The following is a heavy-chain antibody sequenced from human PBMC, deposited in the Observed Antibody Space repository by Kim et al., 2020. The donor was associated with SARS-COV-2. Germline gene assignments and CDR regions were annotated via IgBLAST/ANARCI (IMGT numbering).Heavy chain of an antibody. CDR3: ARNLGGAAAGPYYYYYGMDV. Sequence: ASVKVSCKASGYTFTSYAMHWVRQAPGQRLEWMGWINAGNGNTKYSQKFQGRVTITRDTSASTAYMELSSLRSEDTAVYYCARNLGGAAAGPYYYYYGMDVWGQGTKVTVSS. V-gene: IGHV1-3*01. J-gene: IGHJ6*02. D-gene: IGHD6-13*01. CDR2: INAGNGNT. CDR1: GYTFTSYA.